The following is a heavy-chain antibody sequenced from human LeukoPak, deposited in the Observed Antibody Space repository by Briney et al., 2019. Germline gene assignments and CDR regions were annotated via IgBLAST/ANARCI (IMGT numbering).Heavy chain of an antibody. V-gene: IGHV1-3*03. D-gene: IGHD3-16*01. Sequence: ASVTVSFTSSGYTFTIYAMHWVRQAPGQRLEWMGWINAGNGNTKYSQEFQGRVTITRDTSASTAYMELSSLRSEDMGGYSCARVRIMSYSDYCGQGTLVTVSS. CDR3: ARVRIMSYSDY. J-gene: IGHJ4*02. CDR2: INAGNGNT. CDR1: GYTFTIYA.